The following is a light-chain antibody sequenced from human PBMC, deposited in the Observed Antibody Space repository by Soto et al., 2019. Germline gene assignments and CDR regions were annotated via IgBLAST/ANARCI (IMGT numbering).Light chain of an antibody. V-gene: IGLV2-8*01. Sequence: QSVLTQPPSASGSPGQSVTISCTGTSSDVGHYVYVSWYQHHPGKAPKLMIYEGSKRPSGVPARFSGSKSGNTASLTVSGLQAEDEADYYCSSYAGGKRVFGTGTKLTVL. CDR2: EGS. J-gene: IGLJ1*01. CDR1: SSDVGHYVY. CDR3: SSYAGGKRV.